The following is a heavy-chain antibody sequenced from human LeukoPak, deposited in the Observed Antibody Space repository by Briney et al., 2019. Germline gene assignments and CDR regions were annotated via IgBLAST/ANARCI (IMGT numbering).Heavy chain of an antibody. CDR2: VNADGGNT. CDR1: GFTFDNYR. CDR3: TKRVKYGGTWDHFAD. D-gene: IGHD1-26*01. V-gene: IGHV3-23*01. J-gene: IGHJ4*02. Sequence: GRSLRLSCAASGFTFDNYRMSWVRQAPGKGLEWVSTVNADGGNTYYADSVRGRFTISRDNSKSTLILQMNSLRVEDTALYYCTKRVKYGGTWDHFADWGQGTLVTVSS.